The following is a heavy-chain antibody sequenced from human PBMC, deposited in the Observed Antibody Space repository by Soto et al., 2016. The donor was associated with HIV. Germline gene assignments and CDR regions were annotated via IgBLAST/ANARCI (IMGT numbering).Heavy chain of an antibody. CDR2: ISWNSGNR. V-gene: IGHV3-9*01. J-gene: IGHJ4*02. CDR1: GFTFDAHA. Sequence: EVQLVESGGGLVQPGRSLRLSCAASGFTFDAHAMHWVRQAPGKGLEWVSGISWNSGNRGYADSVKGRFTISRDNAKNSLYLQMNSLRPEDTAFYYCVKDNSGWYYFDYWGQGTLVTVSS. D-gene: IGHD6-19*01. CDR3: VKDNSGWYYFDY.